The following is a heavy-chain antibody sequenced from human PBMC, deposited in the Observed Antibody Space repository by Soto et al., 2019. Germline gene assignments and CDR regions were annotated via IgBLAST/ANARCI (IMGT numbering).Heavy chain of an antibody. CDR1: GFTFSSYA. J-gene: IGHJ4*02. CDR2: ISGSGGST. Sequence: GGSLRLSCAASGFTFSSYAMSWVRQAPGKGLEWVSAISGSGGSTYYADSVKGRFTISRDNSKNTLYLQMNSLRAEDTAVYYCAKSSGYSGYDYNGFIFDYWGQGNLVTVSS. CDR3: AKSSGYSGYDYNGFIFDY. D-gene: IGHD5-12*01. V-gene: IGHV3-23*01.